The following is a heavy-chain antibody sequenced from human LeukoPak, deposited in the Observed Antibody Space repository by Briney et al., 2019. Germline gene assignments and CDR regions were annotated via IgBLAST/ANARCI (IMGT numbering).Heavy chain of an antibody. J-gene: IGHJ3*02. CDR1: GYTLTELS. Sequence: ASVTVSCKVSGYTLTELSMHWVRQAPGKGLEWMGGFDPEDGETIYAQKFQGRVTMTEDTSTDTAYMELSSLRSEDTAVYYCATDPRGYSYGYPSGAFDIWGQGTMVTVSS. CDR3: ATDPRGYSYGYPSGAFDI. CDR2: FDPEDGET. D-gene: IGHD5-18*01. V-gene: IGHV1-24*01.